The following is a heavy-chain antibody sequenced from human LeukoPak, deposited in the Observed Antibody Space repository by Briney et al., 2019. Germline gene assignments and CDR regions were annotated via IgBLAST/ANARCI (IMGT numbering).Heavy chain of an antibody. CDR2: ISGSGGST. J-gene: IGHJ4*02. Sequence: GGSLRLTCAASGFTFSSYAMSWVRQAPGKGLEWVSAISGSGGSTYYADSVKGRFTISRDNSKNTLYLQMNSLRAEDTAVYYCAKDGVLCSGGSCYSYDYWGQGTLVTVSS. CDR3: AKDGVLCSGGSCYSYDY. V-gene: IGHV3-23*01. D-gene: IGHD2-15*01. CDR1: GFTFSSYA.